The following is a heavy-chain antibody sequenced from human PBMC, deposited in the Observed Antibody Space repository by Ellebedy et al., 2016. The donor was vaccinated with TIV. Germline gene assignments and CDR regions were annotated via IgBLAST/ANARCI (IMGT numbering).Heavy chain of an antibody. CDR3: AREPALTVTTLTGADY. J-gene: IGHJ4*02. Sequence: MPSETLSLTCAVSGGSISSSNWWSWVRQPPGKGLEWIGEIYHSGSTYYNPSLKSRVTISVDTSKNQFSLKLSSVTAADTAVYYCAREPALTVTTLTGADYWGQGTLVTVSS. D-gene: IGHD4-17*01. CDR1: GGSISSSNW. V-gene: IGHV4-4*02. CDR2: IYHSGST.